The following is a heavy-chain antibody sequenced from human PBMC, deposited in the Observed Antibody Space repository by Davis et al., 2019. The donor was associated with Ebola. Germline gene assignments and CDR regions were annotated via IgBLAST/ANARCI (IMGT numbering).Heavy chain of an antibody. Sequence: GGSLRLSCTASGFPFSTYAMSWVRQAPGKGLEWVSGISSSGDSTYYADSVKGRFTISRDNSKNTLYLQMNSLRAEDTAVYYCARGSGWLTPFDYWGQGTLVTVSS. V-gene: IGHV3-23*01. CDR2: ISSSGDST. J-gene: IGHJ4*02. D-gene: IGHD6-19*01. CDR3: ARGSGWLTPFDY. CDR1: GFPFSTYA.